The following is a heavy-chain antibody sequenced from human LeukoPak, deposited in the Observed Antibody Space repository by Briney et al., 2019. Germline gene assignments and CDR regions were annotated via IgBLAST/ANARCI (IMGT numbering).Heavy chain of an antibody. J-gene: IGHJ4*02. D-gene: IGHD4-17*01. CDR2: IYHSGST. V-gene: IGHV4-59*12. CDR3: AGIQTTVTTTDY. Sequence: PSETLSLTCTVSGGSISSYYWSWIRQPPGKGLEWIGEIYHSGSTNYNPSLKSRVTISVDKSKNQFSLKLSSVTAADTAVYYCAGIQTTVTTTDYWGQGTLVTVSS. CDR1: GGSISSYY.